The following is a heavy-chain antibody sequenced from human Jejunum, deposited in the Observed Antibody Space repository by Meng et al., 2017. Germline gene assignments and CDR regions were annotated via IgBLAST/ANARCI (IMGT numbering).Heavy chain of an antibody. CDR2: SRSKASGYTT. CDR3: ARGRYASVGFDY. Sequence: VQVVGVGGVVVQPGGSLRLSCAASGFTFSDHLMDWVRQAPGKGLEWVGRSRSKASGYTTEYAASVRGRFTVSRHDSENSLFLQMNSLKAEDTAVYYCARGRYASVGFDYWGQGTLVTVSS. D-gene: IGHD2-2*01. J-gene: IGHJ4*02. V-gene: IGHV3-72*01. CDR1: GFTFSDHL.